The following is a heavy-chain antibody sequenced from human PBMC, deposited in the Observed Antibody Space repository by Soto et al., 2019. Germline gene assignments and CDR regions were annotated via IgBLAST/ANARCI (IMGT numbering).Heavy chain of an antibody. J-gene: IGHJ4*02. Sequence: EVQLVESGGGLVKPGGSLRLSCAASGFTFTNAWMNWVRQAPGKGLEWVGRIKSKTDGGTTDYAAPVKGRFSISRDDSKNTLYLQMNSLKTEDTAVYYCTIGPEYCGGDCYSIPDYWGQGTLVTVSS. D-gene: IGHD2-21*02. CDR1: GFTFTNAW. V-gene: IGHV3-15*07. CDR3: TIGPEYCGGDCYSIPDY. CDR2: IKSKTDGGTT.